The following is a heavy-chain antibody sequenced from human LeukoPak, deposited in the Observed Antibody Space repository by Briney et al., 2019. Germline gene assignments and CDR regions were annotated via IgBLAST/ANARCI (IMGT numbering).Heavy chain of an antibody. CDR2: ISSSSSYI. V-gene: IGHV3-21*01. Sequence: PGGSLRLSCAASGFTFSSYSMTWVRQAPGKGLEWVSSISSSSSYIFYADSVKGRFTISRDNAKNSLYLQMNSLRAEDTAVYYCARGGYDSSGYYYTPSFDYWGQGTLVTVSS. D-gene: IGHD3-22*01. CDR3: ARGGYDSSGYYYTPSFDY. CDR1: GFTFSSYS. J-gene: IGHJ4*02.